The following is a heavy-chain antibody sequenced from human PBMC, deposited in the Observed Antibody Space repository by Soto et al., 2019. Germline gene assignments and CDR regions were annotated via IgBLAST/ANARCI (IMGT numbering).Heavy chain of an antibody. Sequence: QVQLAESGGGVVQPGRSLRLSCAASGFTFSSYAMYWVRQAPGKGLEWMTVISYDGNNKYYADSVKGRFTISRDNSKNTLYLQMNSLRAEDTAVYYCARAGCDGGSCYTLVGLRYGMDVWGQGTTVTVSS. V-gene: IGHV3-30-3*01. J-gene: IGHJ6*02. D-gene: IGHD2-15*01. CDR1: GFTFSSYA. CDR3: ARAGCDGGSCYTLVGLRYGMDV. CDR2: ISYDGNNK.